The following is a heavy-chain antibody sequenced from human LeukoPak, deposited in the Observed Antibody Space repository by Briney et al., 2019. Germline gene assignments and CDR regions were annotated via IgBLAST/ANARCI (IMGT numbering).Heavy chain of an antibody. CDR3: SKGGSGRFDY. CDR1: GFTFSDYA. Sequence: GGSLRLSCVASGFTFSDYAMNWVRQTPGKGLEWVSSISGSGGSTFYADSVKGRFTISRDNSKNTLYLQMNSLRAEDTAVYCCSKGGSGRFDYWGQGTLVTVSS. J-gene: IGHJ4*02. D-gene: IGHD6-19*01. CDR2: ISGSGGST. V-gene: IGHV3-23*01.